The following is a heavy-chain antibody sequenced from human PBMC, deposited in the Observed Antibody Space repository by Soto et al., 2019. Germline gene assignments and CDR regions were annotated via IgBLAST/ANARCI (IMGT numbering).Heavy chain of an antibody. CDR2: IIPIFGTA. CDR3: ARDPRRPYDILTGYSLPKGDD. Sequence: ASVKVSCKASGGTFSSYAISWVRQAPGQGLEWMGGIIPIFGTANYAQKFQGRVTITADESTSTAYMELSSLRSEDTAVYYCARDPRRPYDILTGYSLPKGDDWGQGTLVTVSS. V-gene: IGHV1-69*13. D-gene: IGHD3-9*01. CDR1: GGTFSSYA. J-gene: IGHJ4*02.